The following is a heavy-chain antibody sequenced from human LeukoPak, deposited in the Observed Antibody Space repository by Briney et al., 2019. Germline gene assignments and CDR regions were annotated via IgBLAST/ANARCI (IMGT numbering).Heavy chain of an antibody. J-gene: IGHJ6*03. D-gene: IGHD3-10*01. CDR3: ARRGYYGSGSYYRSPTYYYMDV. CDR1: GGSISSYY. CDR2: IYTSGST. Sequence: SETLSLTCTVSGGSISSYYWSWIRQPAGKGLEWIGRIYTSGSTNYNPSLKSRVTMSVDTSKNQFSLKLSSVTAADTAVYYCARRGYYGSGSYYRSPTYYYMDVWGKGTTVTISS. V-gene: IGHV4-4*07.